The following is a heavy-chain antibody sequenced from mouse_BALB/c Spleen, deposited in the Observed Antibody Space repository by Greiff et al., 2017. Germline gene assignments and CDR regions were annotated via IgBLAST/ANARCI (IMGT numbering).Heavy chain of an antibody. J-gene: IGHJ4*01. Sequence: EVHLVESGGGLVQPGGSRKLSCAASGFTFSDYGMAWVRQAPGKGPEWVAFISNLAYSIYYADTVTGRFTISRENAKNTLYLEMSSLRSEDTAMYYCARAGRYDYAMDYWGQGTSVTVSS. CDR1: GFTFSDYG. CDR2: ISNLAYSI. V-gene: IGHV5-15*02. D-gene: IGHD2-14*01. CDR3: ARAGRYDYAMDY.